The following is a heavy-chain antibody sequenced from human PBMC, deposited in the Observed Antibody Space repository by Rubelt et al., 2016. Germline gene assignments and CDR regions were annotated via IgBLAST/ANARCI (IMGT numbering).Heavy chain of an antibody. Sequence: QVQLQESGPGLVKPSEPLSLPCSVSGASITTPSCSWVRQFPGRGLAWLVYGHYSGSPHYNPSPQHRPTLSGNTSKNQWSLKLSTLTAADTAVHYFSRDIWMVGATLYFDLWGRGTLVTVS. CDR1: GASITTPS. CDR3: SRDIWMVGATLYFDL. V-gene: IGHV4-59*11. CDR2: GHYSGSP. J-gene: IGHJ2*01. D-gene: IGHD1-26*01.